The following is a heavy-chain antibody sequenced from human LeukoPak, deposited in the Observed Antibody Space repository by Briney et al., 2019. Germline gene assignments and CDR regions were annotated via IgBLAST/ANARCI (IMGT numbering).Heavy chain of an antibody. J-gene: IGHJ4*02. CDR1: GGSIDSTNW. V-gene: IGHV4/OR15-8*01. CDR2: IHHDGRI. CDR3: ARSHDHLWGNYPDY. Sequence: SETLSLTCDVSGGSIDSTNWWNWVRQPPGKGLEWIGEIHHDGRINYNPSLKSRVTLSVDKSKNQFSLRPNSVTAADTAMYYCARSHDHLWGNYPDYWGQGTLVTVSS. D-gene: IGHD3-16*02.